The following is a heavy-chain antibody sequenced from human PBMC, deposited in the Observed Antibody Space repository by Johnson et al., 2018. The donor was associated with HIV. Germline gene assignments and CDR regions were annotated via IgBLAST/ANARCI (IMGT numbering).Heavy chain of an antibody. J-gene: IGHJ3*02. CDR1: GFTVSSNY. CDR2: IYSGGST. Sequence: VQLVESGGGLVQPGGSLRLSCAASGFTVSSNYMSWVRQAPGKGLEWVSIIYSGGSTYYTDSVKGRFTISRDNSKNTLYLQMNSLRAEDTAVYYCAKFGCSGGSCYSVMADAYDIWGQGTMVTVSS. CDR3: AKFGCSGGSCYSVMADAYDI. D-gene: IGHD2-15*01. V-gene: IGHV3-66*01.